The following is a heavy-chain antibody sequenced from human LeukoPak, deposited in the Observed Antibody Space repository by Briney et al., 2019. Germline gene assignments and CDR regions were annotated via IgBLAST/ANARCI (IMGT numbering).Heavy chain of an antibody. J-gene: IGHJ3*02. D-gene: IGHD6-19*01. Sequence: ASVKVSCKASGYTFTGYYMHWVRQAPGQGLEWMGWINPNSGGTNYAQKFQGWVTMTRDTSISTAYMELSRLRSDDTAVYYCARQWLVNEGDAFDIWGQGTMVTVSS. CDR3: ARQWLVNEGDAFDI. CDR2: INPNSGGT. CDR1: GYTFTGYY. V-gene: IGHV1-2*04.